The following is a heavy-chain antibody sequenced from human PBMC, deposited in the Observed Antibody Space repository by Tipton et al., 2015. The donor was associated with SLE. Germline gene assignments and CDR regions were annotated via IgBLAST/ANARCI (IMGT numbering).Heavy chain of an antibody. CDR3: ARDGSSAWYPYFDY. CDR2: IYTSGST. CDR1: GGSISSGSYS. V-gene: IGHV4-61*02. D-gene: IGHD6-13*01. J-gene: IGHJ4*02. Sequence: TLSLTCTVSGGSISSGSYSWSWIRQPAGKGLEWIGRIYTSGSTNYNPSLKSRVTISVDTSKNQFSLKLSSVTAADTAVYYCARDGSSAWYPYFDYWGQGTLVTVSS.